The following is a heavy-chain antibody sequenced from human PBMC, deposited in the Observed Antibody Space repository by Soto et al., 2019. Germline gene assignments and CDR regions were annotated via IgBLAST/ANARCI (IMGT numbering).Heavy chain of an antibody. CDR3: ARDNDFHY. Sequence: PLRHACAASGFIISGYTMNWVRQAPGKGLEWISYISSSGSAIYYADSVKGRFTISRDNAKNSLYLQMNSLRDEDTAVYYCARDNDFHYWGQRVLVTVSS. CDR2: ISSSGSAI. CDR1: GFIISGYT. J-gene: IGHJ4*02. V-gene: IGHV3-48*02. D-gene: IGHD1-1*01.